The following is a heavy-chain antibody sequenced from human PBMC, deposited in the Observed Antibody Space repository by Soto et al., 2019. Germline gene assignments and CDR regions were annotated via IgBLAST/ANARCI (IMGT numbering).Heavy chain of an antibody. Sequence: SETLSLTCTVSGGSISSYYWSWIRQPAGKGLEWIGRIYTSGSTNYNPSLKSRVTMSVDTSKNQFSLKLSSVTAAGTAVYYCARVVVAGPSYYYYYGMDVWGQGTTVTVSS. CDR2: IYTSGST. J-gene: IGHJ6*02. CDR3: ARVVVAGPSYYYYYGMDV. D-gene: IGHD2-15*01. V-gene: IGHV4-4*07. CDR1: GGSISSYY.